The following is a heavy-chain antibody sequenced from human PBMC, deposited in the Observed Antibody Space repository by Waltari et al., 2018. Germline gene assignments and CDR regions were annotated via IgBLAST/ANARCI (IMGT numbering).Heavy chain of an antibody. D-gene: IGHD6-13*01. J-gene: IGHJ4*02. V-gene: IGHV3-74*01. CDR2: MNMDGIST. Sequence: EVQLVESGGGLVQPGGSLRLSCVASGFIFSTYWMDWVRQAQGKGLVWVSRMNMDGISTTYADSVKGRFTISRDNAKNTLYLHMSSLRAEDTAVYYCVRENIAAAGLESWGQGTLVTVSS. CDR1: GFIFSTYW. CDR3: VRENIAAAGLES.